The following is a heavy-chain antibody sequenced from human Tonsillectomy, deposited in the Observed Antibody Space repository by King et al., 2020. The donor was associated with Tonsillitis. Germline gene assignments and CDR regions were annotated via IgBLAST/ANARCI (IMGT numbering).Heavy chain of an antibody. Sequence: VRLVESGGGLVKPGGSLRLSCAASGFTFRSYSMNWVRQAPGKGLEWVSCISSSSTYIYYADSMKGRFTISRDNAKNSLYLQMNSLRAEDTAVYYCARGGALRYFDRSNWFDPWGQGTLVIVSS. CDR1: GFTFRSYS. CDR3: ARGGALRYFDRSNWFDP. D-gene: IGHD3-9*01. V-gene: IGHV3-21*06. J-gene: IGHJ5*02. CDR2: ISSSSTYI.